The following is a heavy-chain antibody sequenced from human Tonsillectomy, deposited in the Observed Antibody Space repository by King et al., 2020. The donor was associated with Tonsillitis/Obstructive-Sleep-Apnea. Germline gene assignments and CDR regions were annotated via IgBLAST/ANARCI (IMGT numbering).Heavy chain of an antibody. D-gene: IGHD2-8*01. J-gene: IGHJ4*02. V-gene: IGHV3-33*01. CDR3: ARDQAETNTGFDY. CDR1: GFTFDLYA. Sequence: VQLVESGGGVVQPGRSLKLPCAASGFTFDLYAMHWVRQAPGKGLEWVAVIWFDGSKKYYADSVKGRFTISRDNSKNTVHLQLNSLRAEDTALYYCARDQAETNTGFDYWGQGTLVSVSS. CDR2: IWFDGSKK.